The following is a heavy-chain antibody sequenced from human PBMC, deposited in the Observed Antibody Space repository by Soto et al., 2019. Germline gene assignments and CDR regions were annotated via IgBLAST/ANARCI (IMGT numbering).Heavy chain of an antibody. CDR2: ISAYNGNT. V-gene: IGHV1-18*01. D-gene: IGHD2-21*01. CDR1: GYTFTSYG. Sequence: ASVKVSCKASGYTFTSYGISWVRQAPGQGLEWMGWISAYNGNTNYAQKLQGRVTMTTDTSTSTAYMELRSLRSDDTAVYYCARDSSERCGGDCYLGWDAFDIWGQGTMVTVSS. J-gene: IGHJ3*02. CDR3: ARDSSERCGGDCYLGWDAFDI.